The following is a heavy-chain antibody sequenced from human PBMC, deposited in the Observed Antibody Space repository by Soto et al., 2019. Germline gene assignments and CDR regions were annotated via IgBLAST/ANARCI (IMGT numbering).Heavy chain of an antibody. CDR1: GFTFRNSG. CDR3: ARDMDSNYDGMDV. D-gene: IGHD4-4*01. CDR2: IWYDGSSQ. Sequence: QVNLVQSGGGLVQPGRSLRLSCEASGFTFRNSGMEWIRQAPGKGLDWVARIWYDGSSQYYADSVKGRFTISRDNSKNTLYMEMNSVRVEDTAVYYCARDMDSNYDGMDVWGQGTTVIVSS. J-gene: IGHJ6*02. V-gene: IGHV3-33*01.